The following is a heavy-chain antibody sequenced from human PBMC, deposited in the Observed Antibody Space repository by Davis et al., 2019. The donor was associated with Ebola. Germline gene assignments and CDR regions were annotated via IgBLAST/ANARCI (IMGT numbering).Heavy chain of an antibody. CDR2: LGLSADT. V-gene: IGHV3-23*01. Sequence: PGGPLRLSCPASGLVFSRYVMSWVRRAPGKGLEWVSTLGLSADTYYADSVKGRFTISRDNSKNTLYLQMNSLRAEDTAVYYCARGDYHDSSFADAFDIWGQGTMVTVSS. J-gene: IGHJ3*02. CDR1: GLVFSRYV. D-gene: IGHD3-22*01. CDR3: ARGDYHDSSFADAFDI.